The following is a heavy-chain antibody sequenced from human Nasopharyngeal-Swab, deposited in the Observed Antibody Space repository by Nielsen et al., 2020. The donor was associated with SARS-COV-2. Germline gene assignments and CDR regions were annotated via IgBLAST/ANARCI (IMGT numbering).Heavy chain of an antibody. CDR1: GYTFSDYY. Sequence: ASVKVSCKASGYTFSDYYIHWVRQAPGQGLEWMGRINPGSGDTYYAQKLQGRITVTGDTSINTAYMELSRLTSDDTAVYFCARHTECSGTGCIFDYWGQGTLVTVSS. CDR2: INPGSGDT. V-gene: IGHV1-2*06. D-gene: IGHD2-2*01. J-gene: IGHJ4*02. CDR3: ARHTECSGTGCIFDY.